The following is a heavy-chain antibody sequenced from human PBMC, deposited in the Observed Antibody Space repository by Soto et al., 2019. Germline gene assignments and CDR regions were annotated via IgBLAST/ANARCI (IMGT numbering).Heavy chain of an antibody. CDR1: GGSRSRYY. CDR3: ARGVEVLIWFGELSTSNRFVP. V-gene: IGHV4-59*01. Sequence: PSETRSVTCSVGGGSRSRYYWNWKRQPPGKGLEWIGYIYYSGSTNYNPSLKSRVTISVDTSKNQFSLKLSSVTAADTAVYYCARGVEVLIWFGELSTSNRFVPCGHGPLVTV. D-gene: IGHD3-10*01. CDR2: IYYSGST. J-gene: IGHJ5*02.